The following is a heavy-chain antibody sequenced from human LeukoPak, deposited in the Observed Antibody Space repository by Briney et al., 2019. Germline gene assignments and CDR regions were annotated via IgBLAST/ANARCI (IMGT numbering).Heavy chain of an antibody. CDR3: ATYSSLNRREFQF. CDR2: ISSSGSTI. J-gene: IGHJ1*01. V-gene: IGHV3-11*04. CDR1: GFTFSDYY. Sequence: GGSLRLSCAASGFTFSDYYMSWIRQAPGKGLEWVSYISSSGSTIYYADSVKGRFTISRDNAKNSLYLQMNSLRAEDTAVYYCATYSSLNRREFQFWGQGTLLTVSS. D-gene: IGHD3-22*01.